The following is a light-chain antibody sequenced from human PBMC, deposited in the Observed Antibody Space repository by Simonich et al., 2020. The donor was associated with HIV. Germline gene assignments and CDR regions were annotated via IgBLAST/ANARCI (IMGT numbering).Light chain of an antibody. V-gene: IGLV1-40*01. J-gene: IGLJ3*02. CDR3: QSYDSSLSGWV. CDR1: SSNIGAGND. Sequence: QSVLTQPPSVSGAPGQRVTISCTGTSSNIGAGNDVHRYQQLPGTAPKLLIYGNNKRPSGVPDRFSASKSGTSASLAITGLQAEDEADFYCQSYDSSLSGWVFGGGTKLTVL. CDR2: GNN.